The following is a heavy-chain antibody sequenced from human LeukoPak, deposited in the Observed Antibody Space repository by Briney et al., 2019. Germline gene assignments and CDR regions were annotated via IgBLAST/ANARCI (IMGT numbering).Heavy chain of an antibody. CDR3: ARVISITPYNWFDP. J-gene: IGHJ5*02. Sequence: GGSLRLSCAASGFTFSSYWMSWVRQAPGKGLEWVANIKQDGSEKYYVDSVKGRFTIPRDNAKNSLYLQMNSLRAEDTAVYYCARVISITPYNWFDPWGQGTLVTVSS. CDR2: IKQDGSEK. CDR1: GFTFSSYW. V-gene: IGHV3-7*01. D-gene: IGHD3-10*01.